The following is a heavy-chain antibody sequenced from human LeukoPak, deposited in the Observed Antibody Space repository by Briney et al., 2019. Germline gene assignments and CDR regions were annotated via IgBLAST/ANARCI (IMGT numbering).Heavy chain of an antibody. Sequence: GRSLRLSCAAAGFTFSSYAMSWVRQAPGKGLEGVSVISSSSGSTIYYADSVKGRFTVSRDNAKNSLYLQMNSLRAEDTAVYYCARDPLHYQPLLGWFDPWGQGTLVTVSS. D-gene: IGHD2-2*01. CDR1: GFTFSSYA. CDR3: ARDPLHYQPLLGWFDP. CDR2: ISSSSGSTI. J-gene: IGHJ5*02. V-gene: IGHV3-48*04.